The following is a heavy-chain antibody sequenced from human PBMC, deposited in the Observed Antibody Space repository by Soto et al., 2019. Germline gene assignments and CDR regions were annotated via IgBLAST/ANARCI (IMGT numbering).Heavy chain of an antibody. Sequence: QVQLVESGGGVVQPGRSLRLSCAASGFTFSSYGMHWVRQAPGKGLEWVAVISYDGSNKYYADSVKGRFTISRDNSKNTLYLQMNSLRAEDTAVYYCASDDSSSWDHYGMDVWGQGTTVTVSS. V-gene: IGHV3-30*03. J-gene: IGHJ6*02. CDR1: GFTFSSYG. CDR2: ISYDGSNK. D-gene: IGHD6-13*01. CDR3: ASDDSSSWDHYGMDV.